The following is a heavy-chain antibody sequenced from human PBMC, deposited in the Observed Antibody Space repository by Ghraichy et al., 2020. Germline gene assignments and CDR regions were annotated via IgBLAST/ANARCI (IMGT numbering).Heavy chain of an antibody. J-gene: IGHJ6*03. CDR1: GDSINSGSYY. D-gene: IGHD2-2*01. Sequence: GSLRLSCTVSGDSINSGSYYWGWIRQSPGKGLEWLGSIYYSGSLHYNPSLKSRVSISVNISTNQFSLKVNSVTAADTAVYYCARQSLHQLLWGTFYYYMDVWGKGTTVTVSS. CDR2: IYYSGSL. V-gene: IGHV4-39*01. CDR3: ARQSLHQLLWGTFYYYMDV.